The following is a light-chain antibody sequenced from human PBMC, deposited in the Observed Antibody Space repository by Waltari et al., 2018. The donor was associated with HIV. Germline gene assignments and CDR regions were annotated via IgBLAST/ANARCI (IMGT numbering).Light chain of an antibody. V-gene: IGLV1-51*01. Sequence: QSVLTQAPSVSAAPGTKIAIPCSGSSSTIWSTFLSWYQQFPGRAPQLLIYDNNRRPSEIPDRFSGSKSGTSATLDITGLQTGDEADYYCGTWDNRLNAYVFGSGTEVTVL. J-gene: IGLJ1*01. CDR1: SSTIWSTF. CDR2: DNN. CDR3: GTWDNRLNAYV.